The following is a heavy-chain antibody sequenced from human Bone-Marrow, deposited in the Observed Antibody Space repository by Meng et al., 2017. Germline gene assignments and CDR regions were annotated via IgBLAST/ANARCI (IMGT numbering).Heavy chain of an antibody. CDR2: INHSGST. CDR1: GGSFSGYC. CDR3: ARVAYRWGGDCSYFDY. Sequence: QVQLQQWGAGLLKPSESLFLTCAVYGGSFSGYCWSWIRQPPGKGLEWIGEINHSGSTNYNPSLKSRVTISVDTSKNQFSLKLSSVTAADTAVYYCARVAYRWGGDCSYFDYWGQGTLVTVSS. V-gene: IGHV4-34*01. J-gene: IGHJ4*02. D-gene: IGHD2-21*02.